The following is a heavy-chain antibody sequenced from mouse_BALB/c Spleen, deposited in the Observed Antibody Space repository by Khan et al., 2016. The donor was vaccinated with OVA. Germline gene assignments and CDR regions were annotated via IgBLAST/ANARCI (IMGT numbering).Heavy chain of an antibody. CDR3: ARRNYFGYTFAY. D-gene: IGHD1-2*01. V-gene: IGHV1-77*01. Sequence: QVQLQQSGAELARPGASVKLSCKASGYTFTDYYINWVKQRTGQGLEWIGEIYPRSGNTYYNEKFKGKAKLTADKSSSIAYMQLSSLTSEDSAVYFCARRNYFGYTFAYWGQGTLVTVSA. J-gene: IGHJ3*01. CDR2: IYPRSGNT. CDR1: GYTFTDYY.